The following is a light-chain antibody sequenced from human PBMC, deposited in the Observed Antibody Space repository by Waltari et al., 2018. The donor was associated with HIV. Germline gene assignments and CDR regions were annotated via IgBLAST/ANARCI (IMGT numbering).Light chain of an antibody. CDR2: QDS. CDR3: QAWDSSTACGV. J-gene: IGLJ2*01. CDR1: KLGAKY. Sequence: SYELTQPPPVSVSPGQTASITCSGDKLGAKYACWYQQKPGQSPVLVIYQDSKRPSGIPERFSGSNSGNTATLTISGTQAMDEADYYCQAWDSSTACGVFGGGTKLTVL. V-gene: IGLV3-1*01.